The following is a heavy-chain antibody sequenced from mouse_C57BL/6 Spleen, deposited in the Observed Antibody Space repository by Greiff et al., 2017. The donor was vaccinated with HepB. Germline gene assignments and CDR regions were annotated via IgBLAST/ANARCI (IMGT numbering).Heavy chain of an antibody. CDR3: ARTPYYGSLDY. Sequence: DVHLVESGGGLVKPGGSLKLSCAASGFTFSDYGMHWVRQAPEKGLEWVAYISSGSSTIYYADTVKGRFTISRDNAKNTLFLQMTSLRSEDTAMYYCARTPYYGSLDYWGQGTTLTVSS. CDR1: GFTFSDYG. D-gene: IGHD1-1*01. V-gene: IGHV5-17*01. CDR2: ISSGSSTI. J-gene: IGHJ2*01.